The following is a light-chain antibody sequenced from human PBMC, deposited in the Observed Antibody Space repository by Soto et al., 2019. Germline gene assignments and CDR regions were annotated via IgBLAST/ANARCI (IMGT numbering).Light chain of an antibody. Sequence: DIQMTQSPSSLPASVGDRVTITCQASQDISNYLNWYQQKPGKAPKLLIYDASNLETGVPSRFSGSGSGTDFTFTISSLQPEDIATYYCQKYKSAPYTFGPGTKVDVK. J-gene: IGKJ3*01. CDR1: QDISNY. CDR3: QKYKSAPYT. V-gene: IGKV1-33*01. CDR2: DAS.